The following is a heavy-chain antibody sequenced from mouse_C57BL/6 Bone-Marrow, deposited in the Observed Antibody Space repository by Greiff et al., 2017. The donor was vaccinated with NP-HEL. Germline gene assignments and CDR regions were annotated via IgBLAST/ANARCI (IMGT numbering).Heavy chain of an antibody. CDR3: APMVKAWFAY. D-gene: IGHD2-2*01. CDR1: GYTFTSYW. CDR2: IHPSDSDT. Sequence: QVQLQQPGAELVKPGASVKVSCKASGYTFTSYWMHWVKQRPGQGLEWIGRIHPSDSDTNYNHKFKGKATLTVDKSSSTAYMQLSSLTSEDAAFYYCAPMVKAWFAYWGQGTLVTVSA. V-gene: IGHV1-74*01. J-gene: IGHJ3*01.